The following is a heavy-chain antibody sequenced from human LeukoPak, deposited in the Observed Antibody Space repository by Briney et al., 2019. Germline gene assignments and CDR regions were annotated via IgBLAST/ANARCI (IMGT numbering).Heavy chain of an antibody. CDR3: TRLGDNS. CDR2: IRNKASNYAT. D-gene: IGHD2-21*01. Sequence: PGGSLRLSCAASGFTLSGSDIHWVRQPSGKGLEWVGRIRNKASNYATAYAASVKDRFTISRDDSKNTAYLQMNSLKTEDTAVYYCTRLGDNSWGQGTLVTVSS. CDR1: GFTLSGSD. J-gene: IGHJ4*02. V-gene: IGHV3-73*01.